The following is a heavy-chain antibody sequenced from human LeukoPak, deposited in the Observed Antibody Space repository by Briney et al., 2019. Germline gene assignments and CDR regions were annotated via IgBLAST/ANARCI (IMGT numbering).Heavy chain of an antibody. D-gene: IGHD3-10*01. V-gene: IGHV4-61*01. CDR3: ARDRGRWFGELLGFDY. J-gene: IGHJ4*02. CDR2: IYYSGST. CDR1: GGSVSSGSYY. Sequence: SETLSLTCTVSGGSVSSGSYYWSWIRQPPGKGLEWIGYIYYSGSTNYNPSLKSQVTISVDTSKNQFSLKLSSVTAADTAVYYCARDRGRWFGELLGFDYWGQGTLVTVSS.